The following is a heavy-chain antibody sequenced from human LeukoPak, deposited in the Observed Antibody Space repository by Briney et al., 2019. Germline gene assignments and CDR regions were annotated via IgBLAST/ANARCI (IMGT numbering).Heavy chain of an antibody. D-gene: IGHD1-26*01. CDR3: ARHASGSYLNWFDP. CDR1: GFTFSSYS. V-gene: IGHV3-21*04. J-gene: IGHJ5*02. Sequence: AGGSLRLSCAASGFTFSSYSMNWVRQAPGKGLEWVSSISSSSSHIYYADSVKGRFTISRDNAKNSLYLQMNSLRAEDTAVYYCARHASGSYLNWFDPWGQGTLVTVSS. CDR2: ISSSSSHI.